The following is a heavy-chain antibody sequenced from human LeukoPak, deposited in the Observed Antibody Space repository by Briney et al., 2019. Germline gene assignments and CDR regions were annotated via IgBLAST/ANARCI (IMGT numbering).Heavy chain of an antibody. CDR2: ISSSSSYI. D-gene: IGHD3-22*01. V-gene: IGHV3-21*01. CDR3: ARSYYDSSGGYYFDY. CDR1: GFTFSSYS. Sequence: GGSLRLSCAASGFTFSSYSMNWVRQAPGKGLEWVSSISSSSSYIYYADSVKGRFTISRDNAKNSLYLQMNSLRAEDTAVYYCARSYYDSSGGYYFDYWGQGTLVTVSS. J-gene: IGHJ4*02.